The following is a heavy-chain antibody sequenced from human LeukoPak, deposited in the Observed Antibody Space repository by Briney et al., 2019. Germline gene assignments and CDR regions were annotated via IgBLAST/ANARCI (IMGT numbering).Heavy chain of an antibody. CDR3: ARDGLRGGSPDYGDYAGANYYYYGMDV. CDR1: GYTFTSYD. CDR2: MNPNSGNT. J-gene: IGHJ6*02. V-gene: IGHV1-8*01. Sequence: GASVKVSCKASGYTFTSYDINWVRQATGQGLEWMGWMNPNSGNTGYAQKFQGRVTMTRNTSISTAYMELSSLRSEDTAVYYCARDGLRGGSPDYGDYAGANYYYYGMDVWGQGTTVTVSS. D-gene: IGHD4-17*01.